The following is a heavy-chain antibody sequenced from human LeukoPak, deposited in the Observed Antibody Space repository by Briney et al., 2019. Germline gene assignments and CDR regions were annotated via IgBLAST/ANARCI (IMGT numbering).Heavy chain of an antibody. J-gene: IGHJ4*02. D-gene: IGHD3-10*01. CDR3: ARDLYGSGRYDY. CDR2: ISSSGSTI. CDR1: GFAFSTYE. V-gene: IGHV3-48*03. Sequence: GGSLRLSCAASGFAFSTYEMNWVRQAPGKGLEWVSYISSSGSTIYYADSVKGRFTISRDNAKNSLYLQMNSLRAEDTAVYYCARDLYGSGRYDYWGQGTLVTVSS.